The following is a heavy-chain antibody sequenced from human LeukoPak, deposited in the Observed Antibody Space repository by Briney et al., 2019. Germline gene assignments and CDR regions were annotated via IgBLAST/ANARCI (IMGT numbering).Heavy chain of an antibody. J-gene: IGHJ3*02. D-gene: IGHD2-8*01. CDR3: ATNIQENAFDI. CDR1: GYTFTNYY. Sequence: ASVKVSCKASGYTFTNYYIHWVRQAPGQGLEWMGRINPNTGGTNYVQKFQGRVTMTRDTSTSTAYMELSRLRSDDTAIYFCATNIQENAFDIWGQGTMVTVSS. CDR2: INPNTGGT. V-gene: IGHV1-2*06.